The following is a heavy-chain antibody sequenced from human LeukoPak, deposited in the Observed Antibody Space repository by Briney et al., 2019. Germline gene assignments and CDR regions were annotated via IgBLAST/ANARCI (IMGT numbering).Heavy chain of an antibody. V-gene: IGHV3-48*03. CDR1: GFTFSSYE. CDR3: ARAPFPRGTIFDAFDI. CDR2: ISSSGSTI. Sequence: GGSLRLSCAASGFTFSSYEMNWVRQAPGKGLEWVSYISSSGSTIYYADSVKGRFTISRDNSKNTLYLQMNSLRAEDTAVYYCARAPFPRGTIFDAFDIWGQGTMVTVSS. J-gene: IGHJ3*02. D-gene: IGHD3-9*01.